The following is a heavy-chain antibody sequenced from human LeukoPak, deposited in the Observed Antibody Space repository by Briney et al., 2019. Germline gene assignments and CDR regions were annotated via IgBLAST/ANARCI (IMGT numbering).Heavy chain of an antibody. CDR2: INHSGST. D-gene: IGHD3-22*01. CDR3: ARGLFSDNDSSGDAFDI. CDR1: GGSFSGYY. Sequence: SETLSLTCAVYGGSFSGYYWSWIRQPPGRGLEWIGEINHSGSTNYNPSLKSRVTISVDTSKNQFSLKLSSVTAADTAVYYCARGLFSDNDSSGDAFDIWGQGTMVTVSS. J-gene: IGHJ3*02. V-gene: IGHV4-34*01.